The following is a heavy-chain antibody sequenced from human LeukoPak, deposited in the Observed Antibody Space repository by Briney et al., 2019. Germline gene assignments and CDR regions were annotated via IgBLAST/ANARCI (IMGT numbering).Heavy chain of an antibody. CDR2: IYYSGST. CDR1: GGSISSSSYY. V-gene: IGHV4-39*01. CDR3: ARPATARRGTHFDY. Sequence: SETLPLTCTVSGGSISSSSYYWGWIRQPPGKGLEWIGSIYYSGSTYYNPSLKSRVTVSVDTSKNQFSLKLSSVTAADTAVYYCARPATARRGTHFDYWGQGTLVTVSS. D-gene: IGHD6-25*01. J-gene: IGHJ4*02.